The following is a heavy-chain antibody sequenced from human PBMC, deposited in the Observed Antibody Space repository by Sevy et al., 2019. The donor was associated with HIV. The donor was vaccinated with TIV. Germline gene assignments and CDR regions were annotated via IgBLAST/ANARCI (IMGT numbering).Heavy chain of an antibody. CDR2: IWSDGAYQ. Sequence: GGSLRLSCAATGFTFSNYAMHWVRQAPGKGMEWVAIIWSDGAYQYHGDSVKGRFTISRDNSKNTLYLQMNNVRVEDTAVYYCARGGYYYDNAAYYALNSWGQGTLVTVSS. V-gene: IGHV3-33*01. CDR1: GFTFSNYA. D-gene: IGHD3-22*01. CDR3: ARGGYYYDNAAYYALNS. J-gene: IGHJ4*02.